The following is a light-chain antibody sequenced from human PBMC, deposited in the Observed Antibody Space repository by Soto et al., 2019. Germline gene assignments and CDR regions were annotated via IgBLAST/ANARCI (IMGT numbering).Light chain of an antibody. CDR1: QSVSSN. J-gene: IGKJ4*01. Sequence: EIVMTQSPATLSVSPGERATLSCRASQSVSSNLAWYQQKPGQAPRLLIYGASTRATGIPAGFSGSGSGTEFTLTISSLQSEDFAIYSCQQYNIWPPLTFGGGTKVDIK. CDR2: GAS. V-gene: IGKV3-15*01. CDR3: QQYNIWPPLT.